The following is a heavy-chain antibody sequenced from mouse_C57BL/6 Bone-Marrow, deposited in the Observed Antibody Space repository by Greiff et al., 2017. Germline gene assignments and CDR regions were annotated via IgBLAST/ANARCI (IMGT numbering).Heavy chain of an antibody. D-gene: IGHD2-14*01. J-gene: IGHJ4*01. CDR3: KGGNVRGDAMDD. Sequence: QVQLQQSGAELARPGASVKLSCKASGYTFTSYGISWVKQRTGQGLEWIGEIYPRSGNTYYNEKFKGKATLTADKSSSTAYMELRSLTSADSAVYVCKGGNVRGDAMDDRGKGTTVTVSS. CDR1: GYTFTSYG. CDR2: IYPRSGNT. V-gene: IGHV1-81*01.